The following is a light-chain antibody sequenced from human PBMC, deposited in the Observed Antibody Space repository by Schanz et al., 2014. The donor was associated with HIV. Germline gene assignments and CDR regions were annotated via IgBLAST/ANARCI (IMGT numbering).Light chain of an antibody. Sequence: DIQMTQSPSAMSASVGDTVTITCRASQHISNYLAWFQQKPGKVPKRLIFAASSLQDGVPSRFSGSGSGTEFTLTINSLQPDDFATYFCHQYKTYPYTFGQGTKLEIK. CDR1: QHISNY. J-gene: IGKJ2*01. CDR2: AAS. CDR3: HQYKTYPYT. V-gene: IGKV1-17*03.